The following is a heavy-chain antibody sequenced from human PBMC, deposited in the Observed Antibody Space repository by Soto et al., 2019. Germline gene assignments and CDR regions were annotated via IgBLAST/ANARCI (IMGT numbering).Heavy chain of an antibody. J-gene: IGHJ4*02. CDR3: ASGGSVTTSDY. Sequence: GGSLRLSCAASGFTFSNFWMGWVRQAPGKGLEWVANIKEDGSEKYYVDSVKGRFTISRDNANNSLNLQMNSLRVEDTAVYYCASGGSVTTSDYWGQGTLVTVSS. D-gene: IGHD4-4*01. V-gene: IGHV3-7*03. CDR2: IKEDGSEK. CDR1: GFTFSNFW.